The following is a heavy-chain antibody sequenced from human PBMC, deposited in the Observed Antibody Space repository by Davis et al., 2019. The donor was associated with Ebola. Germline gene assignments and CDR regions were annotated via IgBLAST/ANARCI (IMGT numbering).Heavy chain of an antibody. CDR3: ACGATTAFDI. D-gene: IGHD1-26*01. J-gene: IGHJ3*02. CDR1: GGSISSGGYY. CDR2: IYYSGST. Sequence: MPSETLSLTCTVSGGSISSGGYYWSWIRQHPGKGLEWIGYIYYSGSTYYNPSLKSRVTISVDTSKNQFSLKLSSVTAADTAVYYCACGATTAFDIWGQGTMVTVSS. V-gene: IGHV4-39*01.